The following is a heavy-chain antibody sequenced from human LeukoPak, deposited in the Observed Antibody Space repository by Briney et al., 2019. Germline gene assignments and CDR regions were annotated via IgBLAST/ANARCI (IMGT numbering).Heavy chain of an antibody. Sequence: GGSLRLSCAASGFTFRSYGMHWVCHAPGKGLELVSGISGTGGTTYYANSVKGRFTISRDNSTNTLYLLMYSPIAADTAAYYCARAAEQLVGVWAVYYYYYMDVWGKGTTVTVSS. J-gene: IGHJ6*03. CDR1: GFTFRSYG. V-gene: IGHV3-23*01. D-gene: IGHD6-6*01. CDR2: ISGTGGTT. CDR3: ARAAEQLVGVWAVYYYYYMDV.